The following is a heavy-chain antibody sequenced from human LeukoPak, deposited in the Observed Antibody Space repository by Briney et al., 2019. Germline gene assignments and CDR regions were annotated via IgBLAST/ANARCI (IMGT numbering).Heavy chain of an antibody. CDR1: GFTFSSYG. D-gene: IGHD2-15*01. CDR3: AKSTVVVAADADY. V-gene: IGHV3-30*18. Sequence: RGSLRLSCAASGFTFSSYGMHWVRQAPGKGLEWVAVISYDGSNKYYADSVKGRFTISRDNSKNTLYLQMNSLRAEDTAVYYCAKSTVVVAADADYWGQGTLVTVSS. J-gene: IGHJ4*02. CDR2: ISYDGSNK.